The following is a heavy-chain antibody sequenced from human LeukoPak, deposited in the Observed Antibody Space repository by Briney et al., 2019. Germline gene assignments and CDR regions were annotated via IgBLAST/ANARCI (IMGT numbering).Heavy chain of an antibody. V-gene: IGHV1-2*06. CDR3: ASFRDIVVVPAAIESFDI. CDR1: GYTFTGYY. J-gene: IGHJ3*02. Sequence: ASVKVSCKASGYTFTGYYMHWVRQAPGQGLEWMGRINPNSGGTNYAQKLQGRVTMTRDTSISTAYMELSRLRSDDTAVYYCASFRDIVVVPAAIESFDIWGQGTMVTVSS. CDR2: INPNSGGT. D-gene: IGHD2-2*01.